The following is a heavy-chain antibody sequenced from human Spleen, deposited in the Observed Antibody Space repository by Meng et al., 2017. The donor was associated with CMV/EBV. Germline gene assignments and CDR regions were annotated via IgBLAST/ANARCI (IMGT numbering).Heavy chain of an antibody. D-gene: IGHD6-6*01. CDR1: GFTFSSYA. CDR2: IYSGGSST. J-gene: IGHJ3*02. V-gene: IGHV3-23*03. Sequence: GESLKISCAASGFTFSSYAMSWVRQAPGKGLEWVSVIYSGGSSTYYADSVKGRFTISRDNSKNTLYLQMNSLRAEDTALYHCARVKYSSSSVHAFDIWGQGTMVTVSS. CDR3: ARVKYSSSSVHAFDI.